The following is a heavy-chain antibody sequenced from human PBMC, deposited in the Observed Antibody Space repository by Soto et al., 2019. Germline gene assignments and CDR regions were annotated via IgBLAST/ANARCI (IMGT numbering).Heavy chain of an antibody. CDR1: GFTFSSYA. CDR3: GRDRRRGAAAGTLDY. Sequence: GGSLRLSCAASGFTFSSYAMHWVRQAPGKGLEWVAVISYDGSNKYYADSVKGRFTISRDNSKNTLYLQMNSLRAEDTAVYYCGRDRRRGAAAGTLDYWGQGTLVTVSS. D-gene: IGHD6-13*01. CDR2: ISYDGSNK. V-gene: IGHV3-30-3*01. J-gene: IGHJ4*02.